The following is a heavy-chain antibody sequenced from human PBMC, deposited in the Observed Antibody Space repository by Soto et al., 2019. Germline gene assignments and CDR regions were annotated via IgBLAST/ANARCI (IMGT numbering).Heavy chain of an antibody. J-gene: IGHJ6*02. CDR3: AREPEDIVVVPAAYYYYGMDV. D-gene: IGHD2-2*01. V-gene: IGHV3-30-3*01. CDR1: GFTFSSYA. Sequence: PGGSLRLSCAASGFTFSSYAMHWVRQAQGRGLEWVAVISYDGSNTYYADSVKGRFTISRDNSNNTLDLQMNSLRAEDTAVYYCAREPEDIVVVPAAYYYYGMDVWGQGTTVTVSS. CDR2: ISYDGSNT.